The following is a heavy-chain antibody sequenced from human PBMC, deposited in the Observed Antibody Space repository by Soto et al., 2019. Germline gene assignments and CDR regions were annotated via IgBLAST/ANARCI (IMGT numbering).Heavy chain of an antibody. J-gene: IGHJ3*02. V-gene: IGHV1-69*01. CDR3: ASGDYSYYGPRHYGSDAFDI. Sequence: GASVKVSRKGSGGSFSNNVIGWLRQAPGQGREWMGGIIPIFGTVNYAQKFQGRVTITADESTRTAYMELSSLTSEDTAVYYCASGDYSYYGPRHYGSDAFDIWGQGTMVTVSS. CDR1: GGSFSNNV. D-gene: IGHD3-10*01. CDR2: IIPIFGTV.